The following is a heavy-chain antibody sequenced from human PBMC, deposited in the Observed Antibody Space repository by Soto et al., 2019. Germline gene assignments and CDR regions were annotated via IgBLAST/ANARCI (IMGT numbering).Heavy chain of an antibody. CDR3: ARGGTYCSGGSCYSPFDY. CDR1: GGSISSHY. J-gene: IGHJ4*02. Sequence: SETLSLTCTVSGGSISSHYWSWIRQPAGKGLEWIGRIYTSGSTNYNPSLKSRVTMSVDTSKNQFSLKLSSVTAADTAVYYCARGGTYCSGGSCYSPFDYWGQGTLVTVS. V-gene: IGHV4-4*07. D-gene: IGHD2-15*01. CDR2: IYTSGST.